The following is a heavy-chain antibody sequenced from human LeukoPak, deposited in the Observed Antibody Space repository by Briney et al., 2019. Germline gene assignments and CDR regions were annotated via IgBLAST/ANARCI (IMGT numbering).Heavy chain of an antibody. CDR1: GYSISSGYY. D-gene: IGHD2-2*01. CDR3: ARQAGWRRGVLVLVPDASLDY. Sequence: PSETLSLTCAVSGYSISSGYYWGWIRQPPGEGLEWIGSIYHSGSTYYNPSLKSRVTISVDTSKNQFSLKLSSVTAADTAVYYCARQAGWRRGVLVLVPDASLDYWGQGTLVSVSS. V-gene: IGHV4-38-2*01. CDR2: IYHSGST. J-gene: IGHJ4*02.